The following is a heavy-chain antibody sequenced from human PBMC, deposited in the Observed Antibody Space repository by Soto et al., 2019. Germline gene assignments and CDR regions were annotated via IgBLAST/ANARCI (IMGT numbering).Heavy chain of an antibody. V-gene: IGHV3-23*01. CDR3: AKGSLEDSAAVDQ. CDR1: GFSFSSYA. Sequence: EVQLLESGGGLVQPGGSLRLACTASGFSFSSYAMVWVSQAPGKGLEWVSVISARGGSLYFADSVKGRFTISRDNSKNVLSLEMNNLRAEDTATYFCAKGSLEDSAAVDQWGQGTLVLVSS. D-gene: IGHD1-26*01. J-gene: IGHJ4*02. CDR2: ISARGGSL.